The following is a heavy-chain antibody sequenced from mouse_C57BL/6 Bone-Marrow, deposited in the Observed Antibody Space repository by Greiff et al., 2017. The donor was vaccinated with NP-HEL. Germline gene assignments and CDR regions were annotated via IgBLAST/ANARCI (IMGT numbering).Heavy chain of an antibody. V-gene: IGHV1-4*01. CDR3: ANYDYDRGGDAMDY. J-gene: IGHJ4*01. CDR1: GYTFTSYT. D-gene: IGHD2-4*01. Sequence: QVQLQQSGAELARPGASVKMSCKASGYTFTSYTITWVKQRPGQGLEWFGYIIPSSGYTNYNQQSKDKATLTAAKSSSTAYMQLSSLTSVDSAVYYCANYDYDRGGDAMDYWGQGTSVTVSS. CDR2: IIPSSGYT.